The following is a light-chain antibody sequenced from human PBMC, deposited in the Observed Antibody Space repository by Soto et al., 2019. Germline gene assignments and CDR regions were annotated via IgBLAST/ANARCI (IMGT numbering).Light chain of an antibody. Sequence: EIVLTQSPGTLSLSPGERATLSCRASQSVSTRYLAWYQQKPGQAPRLLIYGASSRATRIPDRFSGSGSETDFTLTISRLEPEDFAVYYCQQYGSSLSITFGQGTRLEIK. CDR3: QQYGSSLSIT. CDR2: GAS. J-gene: IGKJ5*01. CDR1: QSVSTRY. V-gene: IGKV3-20*01.